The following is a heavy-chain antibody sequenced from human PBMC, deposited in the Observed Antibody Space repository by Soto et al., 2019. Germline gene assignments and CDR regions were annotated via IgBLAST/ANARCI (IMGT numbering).Heavy chain of an antibody. V-gene: IGHV3-48*02. CDR1: GFTFSSYS. CDR2: ISSSSSTL. J-gene: IGHJ4*02. Sequence: EVQLVESGGGLVQPGGSLRLSCAASGFTFSSYSMNWVRQAPGKGLEWVSYISSSSSTLYYADSVKGRFTISRDNAKNSLYLQMNSLRDEDTAVYYCARVFYSVAGTGGLDYLGQGTLVTVSS. CDR3: ARVFYSVAGTGGLDY. D-gene: IGHD6-19*01.